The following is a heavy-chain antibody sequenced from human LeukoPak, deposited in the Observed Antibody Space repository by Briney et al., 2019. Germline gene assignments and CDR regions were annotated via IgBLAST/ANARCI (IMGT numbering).Heavy chain of an antibody. CDR2: IQNDGSNQ. CDR3: AKGLVVFVEFFEY. Sequence: GGSLRLSCAASGFRFGTYGMHWVRQAPGKGLEWVAFIQNDGSNQFYVDSVKGRFTISRDNSKNTIYLQMSSLRPEDSAIYYCAKGLVVFVEFFEYWGQGALVTVSS. CDR1: GFRFGTYG. J-gene: IGHJ4*02. V-gene: IGHV3-30*02. D-gene: IGHD2-2*01.